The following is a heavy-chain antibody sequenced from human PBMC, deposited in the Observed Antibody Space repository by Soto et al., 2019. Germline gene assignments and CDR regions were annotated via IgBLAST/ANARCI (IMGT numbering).Heavy chain of an antibody. D-gene: IGHD6-13*01. J-gene: IGHJ4*02. CDR3: ARVYSSSWYEEDYFDY. Sequence: ASVKVSCKASGYTFTSYAMRWVRQAPGQRLEWVGWINAGNGNTKYSQKFQGRVTITRDTSASTAYMELSSLRSEDTAVYYCARVYSSSWYEEDYFDYWGQGTLVTVSS. CDR2: INAGNGNT. CDR1: GYTFTSYA. V-gene: IGHV1-3*01.